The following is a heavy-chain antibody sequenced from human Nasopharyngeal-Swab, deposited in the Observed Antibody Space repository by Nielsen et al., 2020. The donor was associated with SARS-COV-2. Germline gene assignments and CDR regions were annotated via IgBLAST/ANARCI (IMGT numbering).Heavy chain of an antibody. CDR3: ARGATIFGVVLGDSYGMDV. CDR2: TRNKANSYTT. CDR1: GFTFSDHY. J-gene: IGHJ6*02. V-gene: IGHV3-72*01. D-gene: IGHD3-3*01. Sequence: GESLKISCAASGFTFSDHYMDWVRQAPGKGLEWVGRTRNKANSYTTEYAPSVKGRFTISRDDSENSVYLQMNSLKTEDTAVYYCARGATIFGVVLGDSYGMDVWGQGTTVTVSS.